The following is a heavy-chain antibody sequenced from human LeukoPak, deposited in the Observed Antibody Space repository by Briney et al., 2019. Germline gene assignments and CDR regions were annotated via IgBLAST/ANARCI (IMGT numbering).Heavy chain of an antibody. J-gene: IGHJ4*02. CDR2: IYYSGST. CDR1: GGSISSYY. Sequence: PSETLYLTCTVSGGSISSYYWSWIRQPPGKGLEWIGYIYYSGSTNYNPSLKSRVTISVDTSKNQFSLKLSSVTAADTAVYYCARENYYDSSGYSPFDYWGQGTLVTVSS. CDR3: ARENYYDSSGYSPFDY. D-gene: IGHD3-22*01. V-gene: IGHV4-59*08.